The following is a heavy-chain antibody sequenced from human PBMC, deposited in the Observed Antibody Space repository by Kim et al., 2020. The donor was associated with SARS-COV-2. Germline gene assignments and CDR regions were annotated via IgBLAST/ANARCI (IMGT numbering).Heavy chain of an antibody. Sequence: ASVKVSCKASGYTFTSYAMHWVRQAPGQRLEWMGWINAGNGNTKYSQKFQGRVTITRDTSASTAYMDLSSLRSEDTAVYYCARDYYGSGSSYSYFYGMDVWGQGTTVTVS. CDR3: ARDYYGSGSSYSYFYGMDV. V-gene: IGHV1-3*01. CDR2: INAGNGNT. J-gene: IGHJ6*02. D-gene: IGHD3-10*01. CDR1: GYTFTSYA.